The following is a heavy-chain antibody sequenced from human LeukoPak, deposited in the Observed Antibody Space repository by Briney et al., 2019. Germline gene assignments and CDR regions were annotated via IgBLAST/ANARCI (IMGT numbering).Heavy chain of an antibody. Sequence: SVKVSCKASGYTFTSYGIIWVRQAPGQGLEGMGWISAYNCNTNYPQKLQGRVTMTTDTSTSTAYMELRSLRSDDTAVYYCARVKFGFTIFGVVFNWFDPWGQGTLVTVSS. CDR2: ISAYNCNT. J-gene: IGHJ5*02. V-gene: IGHV1-18*01. D-gene: IGHD3-3*01. CDR1: GYTFTSYG. CDR3: ARVKFGFTIFGVVFNWFDP.